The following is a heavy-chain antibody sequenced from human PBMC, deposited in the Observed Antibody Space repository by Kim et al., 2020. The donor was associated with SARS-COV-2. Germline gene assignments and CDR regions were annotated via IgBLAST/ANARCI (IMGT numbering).Heavy chain of an antibody. CDR3: ARGVATTRKLDY. D-gene: IGHD1-26*01. Sequence: NDNPSRKIRVTIAVDTSKNQFSLKLSSVTAADTAVYYCARGVATTRKLDYWGQRTLVTVSS. J-gene: IGHJ4*02. V-gene: IGHV4-34*01.